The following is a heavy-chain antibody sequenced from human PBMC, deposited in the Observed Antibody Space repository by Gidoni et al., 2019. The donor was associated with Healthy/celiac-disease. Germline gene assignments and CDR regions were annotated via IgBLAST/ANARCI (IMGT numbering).Heavy chain of an antibody. CDR2: IISSSSYI. D-gene: IGHD5-12*01. Sequence: EVQLVESGGGLVKPGGSLRLSCAASGFPFSRYSMNWVRRAPGKGLEWVSSIISSSSYIYYADSVKGRFTISRDNAKNSLYLQMNSLRAEDTAVYYCARDFPRTPSGYDLRGLYYYYYYGMDVWGQGTTVTVSS. J-gene: IGHJ6*02. CDR1: GFPFSRYS. V-gene: IGHV3-21*01. CDR3: ARDFPRTPSGYDLRGLYYYYYYGMDV.